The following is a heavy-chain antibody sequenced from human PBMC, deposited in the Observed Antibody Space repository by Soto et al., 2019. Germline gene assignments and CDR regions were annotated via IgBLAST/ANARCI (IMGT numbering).Heavy chain of an antibody. Sequence: SGPTLVNPTDTLTLTCTVSGISLSNDRTGVSWIRQPPGKALEWLAHIFSNDEKSHSTSLKSRLTISKDTSKSQVVLTMTNVDPVDTATYYCARILRNNHHPPDYWGQGTLVTVSS. CDR3: ARILRNNHHPPDY. CDR2: IFSNDEK. J-gene: IGHJ4*02. CDR1: GISLSNDRTG. V-gene: IGHV2-26*01.